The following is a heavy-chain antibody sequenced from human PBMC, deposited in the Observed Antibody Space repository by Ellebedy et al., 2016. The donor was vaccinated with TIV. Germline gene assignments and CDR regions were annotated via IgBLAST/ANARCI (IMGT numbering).Heavy chain of an antibody. CDR2: ISSSRSTI. CDR3: ARDLSTTVTTSRYYYYYGMDV. Sequence: GESLKISCAASGFTFSSYSMNWVRQAPGKGLEWVSYISSSRSTIYYADSVKGRFTISRDNAKNSLYLPMNSLRVKDTAVYYCARDLSTTVTTSRYYYYYGMDVWGQGTTVTVSS. J-gene: IGHJ6*02. D-gene: IGHD4-17*01. V-gene: IGHV3-48*01. CDR1: GFTFSSYS.